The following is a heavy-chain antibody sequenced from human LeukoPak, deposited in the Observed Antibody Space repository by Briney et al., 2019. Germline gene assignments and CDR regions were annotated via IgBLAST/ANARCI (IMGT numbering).Heavy chain of an antibody. CDR1: GYTFTSYG. CDR3: ARAGYYDFWSGGRYYYYGMDV. CDR2: ISAYNGNT. Sequence: ASVKVSCKASGYTFTSYGISWARQAPGQGLEWMGWISAYNGNTNYAQKLQGRVTMTTDTSTSTAYMELRSLRSDDTAVYYCARAGYYDFWSGGRYYYYGMDVWGQGTTVTVSS. V-gene: IGHV1-18*01. J-gene: IGHJ6*02. D-gene: IGHD3-3*01.